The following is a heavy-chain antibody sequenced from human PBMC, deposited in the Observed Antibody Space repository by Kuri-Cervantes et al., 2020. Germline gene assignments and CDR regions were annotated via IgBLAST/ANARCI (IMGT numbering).Heavy chain of an antibody. Sequence: GGSLRLSCAASGFTFSSYAMSWVRQAPGKGLEWVSVIYSGGSTYYADSVKGRFTISRHNSKNTLYLQMNSLRAEDTAVYYCAKASGAVGSTTWGPFDFWGQGVLVTVSS. D-gene: IGHD1-26*01. CDR1: GFTFSSYA. J-gene: IGHJ4*02. CDR2: IYSGGST. CDR3: AKASGAVGSTTWGPFDF. V-gene: IGHV3-53*04.